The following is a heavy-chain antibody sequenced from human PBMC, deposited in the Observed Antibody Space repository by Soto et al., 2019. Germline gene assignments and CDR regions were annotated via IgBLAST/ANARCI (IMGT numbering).Heavy chain of an antibody. CDR1: GFTFSTYT. D-gene: IGHD2-2*01. CDR2: ITSGTSSI. CDR3: ARVGGYCSSTTCYYFDY. Sequence: EVQLVESGGGLVKPGGSLRLSCAASGFTFSTYTLNWVRQAPGKGLEWVSSITSGTSSIYYADSVKGRFTISRDNAKNSLYLQMNSLRVDDTAVYYCARVGGYCSSTTCYYFDYWGQGTLVTVSS. V-gene: IGHV3-21*01. J-gene: IGHJ4*02.